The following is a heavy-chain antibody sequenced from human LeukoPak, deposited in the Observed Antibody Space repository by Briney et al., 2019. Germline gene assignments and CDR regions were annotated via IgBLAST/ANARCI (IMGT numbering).Heavy chain of an antibody. Sequence: ASVKVSCKVSGYTLTELSMHWVRQAPGKGLEWMGGFDPEDGETIYAQKFQGRVTMTEDTSTDTAYMELSSLRSEDTAVYYCTRVRRNVDTAMPEGSDFWGQGTQVTVSS. D-gene: IGHD5-18*01. CDR3: TRVRRNVDTAMPEGSDF. J-gene: IGHJ4*02. CDR2: FDPEDGET. CDR1: GYTLTELS. V-gene: IGHV1-24*01.